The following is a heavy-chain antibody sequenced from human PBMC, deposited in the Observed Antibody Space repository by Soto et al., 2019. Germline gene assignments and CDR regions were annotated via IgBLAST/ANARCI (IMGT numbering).Heavy chain of an antibody. CDR2: IIPVFGTA. CDR1: GGSLSNYG. V-gene: IGHV1-69*12. J-gene: IGHJ6*02. CDR3: ARGDATKIVVTTYSAMDV. D-gene: IGHD4-17*01. Sequence: QVQLVQSGAEVKKPRSSVKVSCKASGGSLSNYGIRWVRQAPGQGLEWMGGIIPVFGTANYAQKFQGRVTITADESTNIVYMDVTSLRSEETAVYYCARGDATKIVVTTYSAMDVWGQGTTVTVS.